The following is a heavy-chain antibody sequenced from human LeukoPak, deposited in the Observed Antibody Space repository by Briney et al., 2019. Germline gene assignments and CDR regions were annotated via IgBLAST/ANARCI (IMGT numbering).Heavy chain of an antibody. CDR1: GSTSSSYW. J-gene: IGHJ4*02. D-gene: IGHD3-3*01. CDR3: GASVFW. V-gene: IGHV3-7*03. CDR2: IKQDGSEK. Sequence: PGGSLRLSCAASGSTSSSYWMNWVRQAPGKGLEWVANIKQDGSEKNYVDSVKGRFTISRDNAKNSLYLQMNSLRAEDSAVYYCGASVFWWGQGTLVTVSS.